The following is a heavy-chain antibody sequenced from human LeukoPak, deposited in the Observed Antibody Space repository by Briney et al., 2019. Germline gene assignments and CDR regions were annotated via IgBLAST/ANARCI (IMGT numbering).Heavy chain of an antibody. Sequence: GGSLRLSCVASGVTFGSDEMNWVRQAPGRGLEWVAYISSRSRTIYYADSVKGRFTISRDNFNHTLSLQMNSLRVEDTAIYYCVKDIQLSTWGLGTMVTVSS. CDR2: ISSRSRTI. D-gene: IGHD5-24*01. J-gene: IGHJ3*01. V-gene: IGHV3-48*03. CDR3: VKDIQLST. CDR1: GVTFGSDE.